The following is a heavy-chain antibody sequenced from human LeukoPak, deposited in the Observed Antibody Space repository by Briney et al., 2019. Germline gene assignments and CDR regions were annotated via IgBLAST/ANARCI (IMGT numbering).Heavy chain of an antibody. Sequence: ASVKVSCKASGYTFSDYGITWVRQAPGQGLEWMGWISGHNGHSNYAQKLQGRVTMTTDTSTTTAYMELRSLISDDTAVYYCARDRSIGWYGDDYWGQGTLVAVSS. J-gene: IGHJ4*02. D-gene: IGHD6-19*01. CDR2: ISGHNGHS. CDR3: ARDRSIGWYGDDY. CDR1: GYTFSDYG. V-gene: IGHV1-18*01.